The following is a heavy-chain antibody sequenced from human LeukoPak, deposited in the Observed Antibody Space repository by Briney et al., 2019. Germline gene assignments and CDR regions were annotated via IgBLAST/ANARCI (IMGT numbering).Heavy chain of an antibody. CDR2: IYHSGST. CDR1: GGSISSSNW. V-gene: IGHV4-4*02. J-gene: IGHJ5*02. D-gene: IGHD3-9*01. Sequence: SGTLSLTCAVSGGSISSSNWWSWVRQPPGKGLEWIGEIYHSGSTNYNPSLKSRVTISVDKSKNQFSLKLSSVTAADTAVYYCARDTGDILTGHNWFDPWGQGTLVTVSS. CDR3: ARDTGDILTGHNWFDP.